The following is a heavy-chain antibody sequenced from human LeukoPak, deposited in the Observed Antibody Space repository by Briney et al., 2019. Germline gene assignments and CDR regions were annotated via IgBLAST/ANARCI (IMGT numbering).Heavy chain of an antibody. CDR1: GFSFSTYR. V-gene: IGHV3-74*01. D-gene: IGHD5-18*01. CDR2: LHTDGSRA. J-gene: IGHJ4*02. Sequence: PGGSLRLSCAASGFSFSTYRMHWVRQAPGKGLVWVSRLHTDGSRASYADSVKGRFTISRDNAKNTLYLQMNSLRAEDTAVYYCARGYPFDYWGQGTLVTVSS. CDR3: ARGYPFDY.